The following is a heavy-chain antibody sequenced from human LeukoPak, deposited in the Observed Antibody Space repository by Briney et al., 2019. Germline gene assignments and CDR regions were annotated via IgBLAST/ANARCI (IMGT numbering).Heavy chain of an antibody. CDR1: GFTFSNAW. CDR3: TPDRRYYDSSGYCWGVTYYFDY. J-gene: IGHJ4*02. D-gene: IGHD3-22*01. V-gene: IGHV3-15*01. Sequence: GGSLRLSCAASGFTFSNAWMSWVRQAPGKGLEWVGRIKSKTDGGTTDYAAPVKGRFTISRDDSKNTLYLQMNSLKTEDTAVYYCTPDRRYYDSSGYCWGVTYYFDYWGQGTLVTVSS. CDR2: IKSKTDGGTT.